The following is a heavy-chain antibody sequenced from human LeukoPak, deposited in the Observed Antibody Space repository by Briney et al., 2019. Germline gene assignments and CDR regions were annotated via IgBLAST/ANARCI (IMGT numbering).Heavy chain of an antibody. CDR3: ARAESYSSFDY. CDR2: IYYSGST. J-gene: IGHJ4*02. CDR1: GGSISSSSYY. V-gene: IGHV4-39*07. D-gene: IGHD1-26*01. Sequence: PSETLSLTCTVSGGSISSSSYYWGWIRQPPGKGLEWIGSIYYSGSTYYNPSLKSRVTISVDTSKNQFSLKLSSVTAADTAVHYCARAESYSSFDYWGQGTLVTVSS.